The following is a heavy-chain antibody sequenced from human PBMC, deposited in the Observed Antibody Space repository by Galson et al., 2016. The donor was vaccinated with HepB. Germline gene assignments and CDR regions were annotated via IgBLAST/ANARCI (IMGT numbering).Heavy chain of an antibody. D-gene: IGHD2-8*01. CDR3: ARHLMGPPAHDS. J-gene: IGHJ5*01. CDR1: GASIAESDW. V-gene: IGHV4-4*02. CDR2: IQHRGRT. Sequence: SLTCTVSGASIAESDWWSWVRQSPGKGLEWIGQIQHRGRTKYNPSLMSRVNMSVDKSKNQFSLTLSSVTAADTALYYCARHLMGPPAHDSWGQGTLVTVSS.